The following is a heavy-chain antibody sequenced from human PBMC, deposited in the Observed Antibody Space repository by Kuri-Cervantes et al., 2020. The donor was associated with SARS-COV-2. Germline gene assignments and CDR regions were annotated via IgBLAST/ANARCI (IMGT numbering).Heavy chain of an antibody. D-gene: IGHD3-10*01. CDR3: ARTNRGRHYYYYGMDV. CDR1: GGSFSGYY. CDR2: INHSGST. Sequence: SETLSLTCAVYGGSFSGYYWSWIRQPPGKGLEWIGEINHSGSTNYNPSLKSRVTISVDTSKNQFSLKLSSVTAADTAVYYCARTNRGRHYYYYGMDVWGQGTTVTVSS. V-gene: IGHV4-34*01. J-gene: IGHJ6*02.